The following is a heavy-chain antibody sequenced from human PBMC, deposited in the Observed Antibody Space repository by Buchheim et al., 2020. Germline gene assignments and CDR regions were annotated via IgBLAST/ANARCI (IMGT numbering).Heavy chain of an antibody. Sequence: EVQLVQSGAEVKRPGESLKNSCQGSGYSFTGAYIAWVRQMPGKGLEWMGNIYPGDSYTAYNPSFQGQVTMSVDKSIRTAYLQWYSLKASDSAVYYCARRVRDSSGYNFDFWGQGTL. J-gene: IGHJ4*02. V-gene: IGHV5-51*01. CDR1: GYSFTGAY. D-gene: IGHD5-18*01. CDR3: ARRVRDSSGYNFDF. CDR2: IYPGDSYT.